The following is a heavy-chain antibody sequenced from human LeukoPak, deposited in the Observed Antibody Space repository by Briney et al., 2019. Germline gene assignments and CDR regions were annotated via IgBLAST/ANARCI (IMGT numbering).Heavy chain of an antibody. Sequence: PSETLSLTCAVSGYSISSGYYWGWIRQPPGNGLEWIGNFDHSGSTYYNPSLKSRVTISVDTSKNQFSLKLSSVTAADMAVYYSARVTAYSSEHYFDYWGQGTLVTVSS. CDR3: ARVTAYSSEHYFDY. D-gene: IGHD6-25*01. J-gene: IGHJ4*02. CDR1: GYSISSGYY. CDR2: FDHSGST. V-gene: IGHV4-38-2*01.